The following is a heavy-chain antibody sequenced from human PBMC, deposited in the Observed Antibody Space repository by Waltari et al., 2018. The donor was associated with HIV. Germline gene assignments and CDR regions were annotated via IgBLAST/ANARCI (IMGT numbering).Heavy chain of an antibody. Sequence: EVQLVESGGVVVQPGGSLRLSCAASGFTFDDSTMHWVRQAPGNGLEGVSIISWDGGSTYYADSVKGRFTISRDNSKNSLYLQMNSLRTEDTALYYCAKGTVGATPYFDYWGQGTLVTVSS. CDR1: GFTFDDST. V-gene: IGHV3-43*01. CDR2: ISWDGGST. D-gene: IGHD1-26*01. J-gene: IGHJ4*02. CDR3: AKGTVGATPYFDY.